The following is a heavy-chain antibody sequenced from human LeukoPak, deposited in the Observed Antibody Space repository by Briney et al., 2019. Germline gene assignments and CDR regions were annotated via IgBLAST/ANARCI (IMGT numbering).Heavy chain of an antibody. CDR1: GYTFTSYY. J-gene: IGHJ5*02. D-gene: IGHD2-2*01. CDR2: INPSGGST. Sequence: ASVKVSCKASGYTFTSYYMRWVRQAPGQGLEWMGIINPSGGSTSYAQKFQGRVTMTRDTSTSTVYMELSSLRSEDTAVYYCARGGPTGVVVPAAIGSFDPWGQGTLVTVSS. CDR3: ARGGPTGVVVPAAIGSFDP. V-gene: IGHV1-46*01.